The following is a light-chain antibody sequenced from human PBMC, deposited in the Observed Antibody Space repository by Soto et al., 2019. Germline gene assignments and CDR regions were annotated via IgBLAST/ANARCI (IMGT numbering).Light chain of an antibody. CDR2: EDD. CDR3: QSYDTDTLV. Sequence: NFMLTQPHSVSESPGKTVTISCTRTSGSIASKYVQWFQQRPGSAPTTVIYEDDQRPSGVPDRFSGSVDSSSNSASLTISGLKTEDEADYYCQSYDTDTLVFGGGTKLTVL. V-gene: IGLV6-57*04. J-gene: IGLJ2*01. CDR1: SGSIASKY.